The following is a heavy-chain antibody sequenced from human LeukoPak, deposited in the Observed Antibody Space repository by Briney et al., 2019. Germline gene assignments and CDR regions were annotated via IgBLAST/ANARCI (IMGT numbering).Heavy chain of an antibody. CDR3: ARGQYTISLYYFDY. CDR1: GGSFSGYY. V-gene: IGHV4-34*01. J-gene: IGHJ4*02. CDR2: INHSGST. D-gene: IGHD3-10*01. Sequence: NASETLSLTCAVYGGSFSGYYWSWIRQPPGKGLEWIGEINHSGSTNYNPSLKSRVTILIDTSENQFSLRLSSVTAADTAVYYCARGQYTISLYYFDYWGQGTLVTVSS.